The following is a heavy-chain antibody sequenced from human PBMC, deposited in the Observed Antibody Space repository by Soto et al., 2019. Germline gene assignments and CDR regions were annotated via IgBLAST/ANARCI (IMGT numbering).Heavy chain of an antibody. D-gene: IGHD3-3*01. CDR2: ISGSGGDT. V-gene: IGHV3-23*01. CDR1: GFTFTSYA. J-gene: IGHJ4*02. CDR3: AKHDFWTLSNTGLDS. Sequence: EVQLLESGGGLVQPGGSLRLSCSASGFTFTSYAMSWVRQAPGKGLEWVSGISGSGGDTKSADSVKGRFTISRDNFKNMLYLQMNSLRAEDTAVYYGAKHDFWTLSNTGLDSWGQGTLVTVSS.